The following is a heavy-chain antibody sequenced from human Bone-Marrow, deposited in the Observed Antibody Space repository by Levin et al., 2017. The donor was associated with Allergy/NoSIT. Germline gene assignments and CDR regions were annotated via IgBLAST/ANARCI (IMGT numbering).Heavy chain of an antibody. V-gene: IGHV4-59*01. D-gene: IGHD3-3*01. CDR3: ARGGSVLRFLEGGDGRINWFDP. CDR1: GGSISSYY. J-gene: IGHJ5*02. CDR2: IYYSGST. Sequence: GSLRLSCTVSGGSISSYYWSWIRQPPGKGLEWIGYIYYSGSTNYNPSLKSRVTISVDTSKNQFSLKLSSVTAADTAVYYCARGGSVLRFLEGGDGRINWFDPWGQGTLVTVSS.